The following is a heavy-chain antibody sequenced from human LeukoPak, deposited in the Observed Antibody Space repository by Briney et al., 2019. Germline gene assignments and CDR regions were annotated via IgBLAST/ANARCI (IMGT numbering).Heavy chain of an antibody. CDR3: ARGLLSPLDY. Sequence: PSETLSLTCTVSGGSISSYFWTWIRQPPGKGLEWIGYIYYSGRTNYNPSLKSRVTISVDTSKNQFSLKLSSVTAADTAVYYCARGLLSPLDYWGQGTLVTVSS. CDR1: GGSISSYF. J-gene: IGHJ4*02. CDR2: IYYSGRT. V-gene: IGHV4-59*01. D-gene: IGHD2-15*01.